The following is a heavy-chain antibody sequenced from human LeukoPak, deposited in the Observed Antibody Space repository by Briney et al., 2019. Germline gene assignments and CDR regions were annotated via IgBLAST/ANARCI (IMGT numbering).Heavy chain of an antibody. D-gene: IGHD2-21*02. Sequence: SETLSLTCAVSGGSISSGGYYWGWIRQPPGKGLEWIGSIYYSGSTYYNPSLKSRVTISVDTSKNQFSLKLSSVTAADTAVYYCARQASRDERSRLFDYWGQGTLVTVSS. J-gene: IGHJ4*02. CDR1: GGSISSGGYY. CDR2: IYYSGST. V-gene: IGHV4-39*01. CDR3: ARQASRDERSRLFDY.